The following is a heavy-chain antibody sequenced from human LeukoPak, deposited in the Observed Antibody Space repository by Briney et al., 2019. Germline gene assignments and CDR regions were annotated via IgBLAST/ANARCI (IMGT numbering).Heavy chain of an antibody. Sequence: PSETLSLTCTVSSYSISSGYYWGWIRQPPGKGLEWIGSIHHSGSTYYNPSLTSRVTISVDTSKNQFSLKLTSVTAADTAVYYCAVGRDSSRQNNNWFDPWGQGTLVTVSS. CDR1: SYSISSGYY. CDR2: IHHSGST. CDR3: AVGRDSSRQNNNWFDP. D-gene: IGHD6-13*01. V-gene: IGHV4-38-2*02. J-gene: IGHJ5*02.